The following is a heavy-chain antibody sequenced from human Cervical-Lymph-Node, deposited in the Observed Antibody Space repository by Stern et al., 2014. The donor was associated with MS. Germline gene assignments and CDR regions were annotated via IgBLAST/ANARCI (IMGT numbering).Heavy chain of an antibody. CDR3: ARGNAVTSYYLDY. CDR2: IYYSGST. V-gene: IGHV4-31*03. J-gene: IGHJ4*02. D-gene: IGHD5-18*01. CDR1: GGSISSGGYY. Sequence: QVQLQESGPGLVKPSQTLSLTCTVSGGSISSGGYYWSWIRQHPGKGLEWIGYIYYSGSTYYNPSLKSRVTISVDTSKNQFSLKLSSVTAAETAVYYCARGNAVTSYYLDYWGQGTLVTVSS.